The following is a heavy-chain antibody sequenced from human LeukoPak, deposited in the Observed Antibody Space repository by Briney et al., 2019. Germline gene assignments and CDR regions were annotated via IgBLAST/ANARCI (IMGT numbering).Heavy chain of an antibody. CDR1: GGSISSSSYY. J-gene: IGHJ5*02. CDR2: IYYSGST. CDR3: ARLGDLGFDP. Sequence: PSETLSLTCTVSGGSISSSSYYWSWIRQPPGKGLEWIGYIYYSGSTNYNPSLKSRVTISVDTSKNQFSLKLNSVTAADTAVYYCARLGDLGFDPWGQGTLVTVSS. D-gene: IGHD3-16*01. V-gene: IGHV4-61*05.